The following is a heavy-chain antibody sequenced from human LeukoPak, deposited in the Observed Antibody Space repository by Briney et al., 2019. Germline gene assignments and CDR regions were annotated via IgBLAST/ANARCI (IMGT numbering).Heavy chain of an antibody. CDR3: ARDPRKSSSWYWDY. CDR1: GFTFSSYS. J-gene: IGHJ4*02. D-gene: IGHD6-13*01. V-gene: IGHV3-21*01. Sequence: GGSLRLSCAASGFTFSSYSMNWVRQAPGKGLEWLSSISGSGSYIYYIDSVKGRFTISRDNAKNSLYLQMNSLRAEDMAVYFCARDPRKSSSWYWDYWGQGTLVTVSS. CDR2: ISGSGSYI.